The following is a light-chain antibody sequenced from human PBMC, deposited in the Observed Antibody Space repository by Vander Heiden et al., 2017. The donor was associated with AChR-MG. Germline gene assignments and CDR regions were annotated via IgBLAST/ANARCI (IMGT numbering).Light chain of an antibody. J-gene: IGKJ1*01. CDR1: QSVSSNY. Sequence: EIVLTQSPGTLSLSPGERATLSCRASQSVSSNYLAWYQQKPGQAPRLLIYGASSRATGIPDRFSGSGSGTDFTLTISRLEPEDFAVYYWQQDGDPGTFGQGTKVEIK. V-gene: IGKV3-20*01. CDR2: GAS. CDR3: QQDGDPGT.